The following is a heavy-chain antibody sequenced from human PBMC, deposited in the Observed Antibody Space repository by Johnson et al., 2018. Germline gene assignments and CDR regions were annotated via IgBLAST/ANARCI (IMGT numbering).Heavy chain of an antibody. Sequence: QAQLQQLGAGLLKPSVTLSLPCAVYGGSFSGYYWSWIRQPPGKGLEWIGEINHSGSTNYNPSLKSRVTISVDTSKNQFSLKLSSVTAADTAVYSCARDHTYYDFWSGYQHWGQGTLVTVSS. V-gene: IGHV4-34*01. CDR1: GGSFSGYY. CDR2: INHSGST. J-gene: IGHJ1*01. D-gene: IGHD3-3*01. CDR3: ARDHTYYDFWSGYQH.